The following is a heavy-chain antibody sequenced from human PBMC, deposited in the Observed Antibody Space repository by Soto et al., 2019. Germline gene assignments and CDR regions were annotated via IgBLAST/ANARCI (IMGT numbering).Heavy chain of an antibody. CDR3: ARGTRGIPYFDY. J-gene: IGHJ4*02. Sequence: SETLSLTCTVSGGSISSGGYYWSWIRQHPGKGLEWIGYIYYSGSTYYNPSLKSRVTISVDTSKNQFSLKLSSVTAADTAVYYCARGTRGIPYFDYWGQGTLVTVSS. V-gene: IGHV4-31*03. D-gene: IGHD1-1*01. CDR1: GGSISSGGYY. CDR2: IYYSGST.